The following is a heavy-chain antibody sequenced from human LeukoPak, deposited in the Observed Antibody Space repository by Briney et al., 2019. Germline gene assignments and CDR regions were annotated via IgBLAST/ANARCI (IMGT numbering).Heavy chain of an antibody. J-gene: IGHJ4*02. CDR1: GFTFSNYW. CDR2: IKQDGSEK. Sequence: PGGSLRLSCAASGFTFSNYWMSWVRLAPGKGLEWVANIKQDGSEKYYADSVKGRFTISRDNAKSSLYLQLNSLRVEDTAVYHCASTQTFDYWGQGTLVTVSS. V-gene: IGHV3-7*05. CDR3: ASTQTFDY.